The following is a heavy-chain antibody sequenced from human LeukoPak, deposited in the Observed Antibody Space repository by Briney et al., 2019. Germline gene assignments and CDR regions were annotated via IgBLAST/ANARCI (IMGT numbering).Heavy chain of an antibody. CDR3: ARWSGSTKGVDY. V-gene: IGHV1-69*13. J-gene: IGHJ4*02. CDR1: GGTFSSYA. CDR2: IIPIFGTA. Sequence: ASVKVSCKASGGTFSSYAISWVRQAPGQGLEWMGGIIPIFGTANYAQKFQGRVTITADESTSTAYMELSSLRSEDTAVYYCARWSGSTKGVDYWGQGTLVTVSS. D-gene: IGHD1-26*01.